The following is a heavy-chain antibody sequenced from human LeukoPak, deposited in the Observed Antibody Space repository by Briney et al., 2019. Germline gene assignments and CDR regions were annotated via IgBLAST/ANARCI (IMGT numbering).Heavy chain of an antibody. CDR1: GFTFSSYG. V-gene: IGHV3-23*01. D-gene: IGHD4-17*01. Sequence: GGSLRPSCAASGFTFSSYGMSWVRQAPGKGLEWVSAISGSGGSTYYADSVEGRFTISRDNSKNTLYLQMNSLRAEDTAVYYCAREDYGDYVFDYWGQGTLVTVSS. CDR2: ISGSGGST. J-gene: IGHJ4*02. CDR3: AREDYGDYVFDY.